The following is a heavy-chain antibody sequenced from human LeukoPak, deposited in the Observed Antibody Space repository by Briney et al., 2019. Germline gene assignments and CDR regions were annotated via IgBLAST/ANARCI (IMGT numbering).Heavy chain of an antibody. J-gene: IGHJ4*02. Sequence: SETLSLTCTVSGGSISSGSYYWSWIRQPPGKGLEWIGYIYYSGSTNYNPSLKSRVTISVDTSKNQFSLKLSSVTAADTAVYYCASSMAGEFDYWGQGTLVTVSS. V-gene: IGHV4-61*01. CDR3: ASSMAGEFDY. CDR2: IYYSGST. CDR1: GGSISSGSYY. D-gene: IGHD6-6*01.